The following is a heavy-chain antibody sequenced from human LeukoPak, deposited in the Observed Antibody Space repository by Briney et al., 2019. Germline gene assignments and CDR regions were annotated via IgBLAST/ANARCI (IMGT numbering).Heavy chain of an antibody. CDR1: GFTFSSYG. J-gene: IGHJ4*02. CDR3: AKDRALGQAGCRSGSSKYYFDY. D-gene: IGHD3-10*01. Sequence: GGSLRLSCAASGFTFSSYGMHWVRQAPGKGLEWVAFIHYDGSVKYYADSVKGRFTVSRDDSKNTLYLHMNSLRAEDTAVYYCAKDRALGQAGCRSGSSKYYFDYWGQGTLVTVSS. CDR2: IHYDGSVK. V-gene: IGHV3-30*02.